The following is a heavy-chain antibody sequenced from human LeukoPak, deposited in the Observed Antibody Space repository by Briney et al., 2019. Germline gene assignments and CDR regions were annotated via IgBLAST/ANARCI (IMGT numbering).Heavy chain of an antibody. CDR3: ARSRQGYTPYYFDH. CDR2: ISSSNSYI. D-gene: IGHD1-1*01. V-gene: IGHV3-21*01. Sequence: GGSLRLSCAASGFTFSSYSMNWVRQAPGKGLEWVSSISSSNSYIYYADSVKGRFTISRDNAKNSLYLQMNSLRAEDTAVYYCARSRQGYTPYYFDHWGQGTLVTVSS. J-gene: IGHJ4*02. CDR1: GFTFSSYS.